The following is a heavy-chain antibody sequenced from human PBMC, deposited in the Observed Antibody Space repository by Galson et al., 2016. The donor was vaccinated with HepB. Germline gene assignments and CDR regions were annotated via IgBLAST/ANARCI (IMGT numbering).Heavy chain of an antibody. Sequence: PALVKPTQTLTLTCTFSGFSLSTSGVGVGWIRQPPGKALEWLALIYWNDDQRYRPSLKSRLTITKGTSKDQVVLTMTNLDPWDTAPYYCTHTGDFWRDFFPNYFDYWGQGTLVTVSS. D-gene: IGHD3-3*01. J-gene: IGHJ4*02. CDR2: IYWNDDQ. CDR3: THTGDFWRDFFPNYFDY. V-gene: IGHV2-5*01. CDR1: GFSLSTSGVG.